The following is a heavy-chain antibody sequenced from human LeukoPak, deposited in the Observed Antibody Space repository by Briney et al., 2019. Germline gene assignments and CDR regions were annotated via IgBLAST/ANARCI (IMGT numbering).Heavy chain of an antibody. V-gene: IGHV1-18*04. J-gene: IGHJ4*02. CDR2: ISAYNGNT. Sequence: ASVKVSCKASGYTFTSYGISWVRQAPGQGLEWMGWISAYNGNTNYAQKLQGRVTMTTDTPTSTAYMELRSLRSDDTAVYYCARGYCSGGSCYVAYFDYWGQGTLVTVSS. D-gene: IGHD2-15*01. CDR1: GYTFTSYG. CDR3: ARGYCSGGSCYVAYFDY.